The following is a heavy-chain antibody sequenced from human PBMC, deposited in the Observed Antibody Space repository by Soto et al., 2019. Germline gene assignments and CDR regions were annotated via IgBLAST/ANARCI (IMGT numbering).Heavy chain of an antibody. CDR3: AREARYYYDSSGYHDY. V-gene: IGHV3-21*01. D-gene: IGHD3-22*01. CDR1: GFTFSSYS. CDR2: ISSSSSYI. J-gene: IGHJ4*02. Sequence: EVQLVESGGGLVKPGGSLRLSCAASGFTFSSYSMNWVRQAPGKGLEWVSSISSSSSYIYYADSVKGRFTISRDNAKNSLYLQMNSLRAEDTAVYYCAREARYYYDSSGYHDYWGQGTLVTVSS.